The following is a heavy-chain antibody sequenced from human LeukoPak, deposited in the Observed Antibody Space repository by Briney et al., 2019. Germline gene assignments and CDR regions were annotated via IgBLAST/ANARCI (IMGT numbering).Heavy chain of an antibody. Sequence: ASVKASYTASGSPFTDSYIHWVRQVPRHGLEWLGWINPDSGGTKYSQKIQGRVTVTRDTSISTTDMDLIRLRSDDTAVYYCARPRDGYNPPFDYWGQGTLVTVSS. CDR3: ARPRDGYNPPFDY. CDR1: GSPFTDSY. J-gene: IGHJ4*02. CDR2: INPDSGGT. D-gene: IGHD5-24*01. V-gene: IGHV1-2*02.